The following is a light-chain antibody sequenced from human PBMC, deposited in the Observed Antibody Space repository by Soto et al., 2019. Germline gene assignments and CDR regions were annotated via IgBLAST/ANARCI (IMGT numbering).Light chain of an antibody. CDR1: QSVTNSY. CDR2: GAS. V-gene: IGKV3-20*01. CDR3: QQYGNSPIT. Sequence: EIVMTQSPVTLSVSPGERATRSCRASQSVTNSYLAWYQQKPGQAPRLLIFGASTRAAGIPARFSGSGSGTDFTLTISRLEPEDFAVYYCQQYGNSPITFGQGTRLEIK. J-gene: IGKJ5*01.